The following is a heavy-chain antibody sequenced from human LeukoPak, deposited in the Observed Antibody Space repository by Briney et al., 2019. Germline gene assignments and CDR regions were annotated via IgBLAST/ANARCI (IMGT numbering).Heavy chain of an antibody. CDR3: ARDADGSYIFDY. CDR1: GFTFSDYY. V-gene: IGHV3-11*01. Sequence: GGSLRLSCAASGFTFSDYYMSWIRQAPGKGLEWVSYISSSGSTIYYADSVKGRFTISRDNAKNSLYPQMDSLRAEDTAVYYCARDADGSYIFDYWGQGTLVTVSS. D-gene: IGHD3-10*01. J-gene: IGHJ4*02. CDR2: ISSSGSTI.